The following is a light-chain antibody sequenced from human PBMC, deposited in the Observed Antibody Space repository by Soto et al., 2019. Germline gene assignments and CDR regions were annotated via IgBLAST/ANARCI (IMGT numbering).Light chain of an antibody. J-gene: IGKJ2*01. CDR2: GAS. V-gene: IGKV3-20*01. CDR1: QSVSSSSY. Sequence: EIVLTQSPGTLSLSPGERATLSCTASQSVSSSSYLAWYQQKPGQAPRLLIYGASSRATGIPDRFSGSGSETDFTLTISRMEPEDFAVYYCRQCGGSPSYTFGQGTKLEIK. CDR3: RQCGGSPSYT.